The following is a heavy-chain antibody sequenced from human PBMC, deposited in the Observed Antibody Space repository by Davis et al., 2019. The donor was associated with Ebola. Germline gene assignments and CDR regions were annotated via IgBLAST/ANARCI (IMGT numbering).Heavy chain of an antibody. CDR3: ARVRNLGSLRLDV. CDR1: GFTFSSYW. CDR2: ISISGSTI. V-gene: IGHV3-48*04. D-gene: IGHD7-27*01. Sequence: GESLKIPCAAYGFTFSSYWMSWVRQAPGKGLEGVSYISISGSTIYYADSVKGRFTISRDNAKNSLYLPMNSLRAEDTAVYYCARVRNLGSLRLDVWGQGTTVTVSS. J-gene: IGHJ6*02.